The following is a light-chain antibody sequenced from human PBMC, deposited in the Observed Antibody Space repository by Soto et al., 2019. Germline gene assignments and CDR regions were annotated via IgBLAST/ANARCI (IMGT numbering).Light chain of an antibody. CDR2: GAS. CDR3: QQYGSSPLT. CDR1: QSVSSSY. Sequence: DIVLTQSPGTLSLSPGERATLSSRASQSVSSSYLAWYQQIPGQAPRLRIYGASSRATGIPDRFSGSGSGTDFTLTISRLEPEDFAVYYCQQYGSSPLTFGGGTKVDIK. J-gene: IGKJ4*01. V-gene: IGKV3-20*01.